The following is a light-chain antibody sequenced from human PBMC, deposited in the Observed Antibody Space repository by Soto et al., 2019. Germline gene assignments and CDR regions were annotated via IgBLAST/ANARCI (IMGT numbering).Light chain of an antibody. CDR2: AAS. Sequence: DIQMTQSPSSLSASVGDRVTITCRASQSISSYLNWYQQKPGKAPKLLIYAASSLQSAVPSRFTGSGSGTDFTLTISSLQPEDFATYFCQQSYTTPITVGQGTRLDI. CDR1: QSISSY. J-gene: IGKJ5*01. V-gene: IGKV1-39*01. CDR3: QQSYTTPIT.